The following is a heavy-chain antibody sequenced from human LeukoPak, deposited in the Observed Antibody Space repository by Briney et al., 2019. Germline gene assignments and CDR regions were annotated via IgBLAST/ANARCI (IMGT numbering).Heavy chain of an antibody. CDR1: GGSISRGDYY. CDR2: IYYSGST. J-gene: IGHJ5*02. Sequence: PSQTLSLTCTVSGGSISRGDYYWSWIRQPPGKGLEWIGYIYYSGSTKYNPSLKSRVTISVDTSKNQFSLKLSSVTAADTAAYYCARGGTTVTPGLLWFDPWGQGTLVTVSS. D-gene: IGHD4-17*01. CDR3: ARGGTTVTPGLLWFDP. V-gene: IGHV4-30-4*01.